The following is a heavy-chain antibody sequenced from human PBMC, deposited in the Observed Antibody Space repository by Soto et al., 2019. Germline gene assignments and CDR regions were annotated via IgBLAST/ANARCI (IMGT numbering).Heavy chain of an antibody. V-gene: IGHV2-26*01. CDR2: IFSNDEK. CDR1: GFSLSNARMG. CDR3: ARIEGRYDDSSGYYYPRVFDY. Sequence: QVTLKESGPVLVKPTETLTLTCTVSGFSLSNARMGVSWIRQPPGKALEWLAHIFSNDEKSYSTSLKSRLTITKDTSKSQVVLTMTNMDPVDTATYYCARIEGRYDDSSGYYYPRVFDYWGQGTLVTVSS. J-gene: IGHJ4*02. D-gene: IGHD3-22*01.